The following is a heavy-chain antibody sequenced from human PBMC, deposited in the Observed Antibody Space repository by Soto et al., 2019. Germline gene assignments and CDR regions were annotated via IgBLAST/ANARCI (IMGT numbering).Heavy chain of an antibody. D-gene: IGHD2-15*01. CDR1: GFTFSDYS. J-gene: IGHJ4*02. CDR3: VRDGCTRGSCYLRY. Sequence: EVQLEESGGGLVQPGGSLRLACAASGFTFSDYSMIWVRQAPGKGLEWVSYISSSASSIYYAASLKGRFTISRDNARDSLYLQMKSLKDEDTAVYYCVRDGCTRGSCYLRYWGQGTLVTVSP. CDR2: ISSSASSI. V-gene: IGHV3-48*02.